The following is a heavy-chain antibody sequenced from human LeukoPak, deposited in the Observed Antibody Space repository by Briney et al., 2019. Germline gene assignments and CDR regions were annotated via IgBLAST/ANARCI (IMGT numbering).Heavy chain of an antibody. D-gene: IGHD6-13*01. CDR3: ARDGSNSWFSYYFDY. CDR2: INPSGGST. Sequence: ASVKVSCKASGYTFTSYYMHWVRQAPGQGLEWMGIINPSGGSTSYAQKFQGRVTMTRDKSTSTVYMELSSLRSEDTAVYYCARDGSNSWFSYYFDYWGQGTLVTVSS. CDR1: GYTFTSYY. V-gene: IGHV1-46*01. J-gene: IGHJ4*02.